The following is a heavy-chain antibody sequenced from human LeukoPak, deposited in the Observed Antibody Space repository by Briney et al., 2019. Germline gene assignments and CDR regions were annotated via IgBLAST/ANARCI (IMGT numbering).Heavy chain of an antibody. CDR3: AKDFVGGTFDY. Sequence: GGSLRLSCAASGFTFSLYGMHWVRQAPGKGLEWVAFIRSDGSNKYNTDSVKGRFTISRDNSKNTLYLQMNSLRAEDTAVYYCAKDFVGGTFDYWGQGTLVTVSS. V-gene: IGHV3-30*02. CDR2: IRSDGSNK. CDR1: GFTFSLYG. J-gene: IGHJ4*02. D-gene: IGHD1-26*01.